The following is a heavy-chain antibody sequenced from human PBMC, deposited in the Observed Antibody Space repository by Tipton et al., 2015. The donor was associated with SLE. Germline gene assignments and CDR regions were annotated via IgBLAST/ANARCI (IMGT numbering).Heavy chain of an antibody. J-gene: IGHJ4*02. D-gene: IGHD6-19*01. CDR2: ISYDGSNK. CDR1: GFTFSSYG. Sequence: SGFTFSSYGMHWVRQAPVKGLEWVAVISYDGSNKYYADSVKGRFTISRDNSKNTLYLQMNSLRAEDTALYYCAKTSYNSDWSLDYWGQGTLVTVSS. V-gene: IGHV3-30*18. CDR3: AKTSYNSDWSLDY.